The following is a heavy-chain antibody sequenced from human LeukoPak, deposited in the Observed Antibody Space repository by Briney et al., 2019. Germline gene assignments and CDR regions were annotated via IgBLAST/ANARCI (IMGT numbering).Heavy chain of an antibody. Sequence: SETLSLTCTVSGDSFSSVTDYWAWIRQPPGKGLEWIASGDYSGGTYYNPSLESRVAISADMSKNQFSLKLSSVTAADTAVYYCARSGPYYDFWSGFIGYFDYWGQGTLVTVSS. CDR2: GDYSGGT. V-gene: IGHV4-39*07. CDR3: ARSGPYYDFWSGFIGYFDY. J-gene: IGHJ4*02. CDR1: GDSFSSVTDY. D-gene: IGHD3-3*01.